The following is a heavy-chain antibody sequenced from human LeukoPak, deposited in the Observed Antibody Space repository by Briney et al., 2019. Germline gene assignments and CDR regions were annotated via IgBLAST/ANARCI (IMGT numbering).Heavy chain of an antibody. CDR2: MYGGGST. Sequence: GGSLRLSCAASGFSVNGNHMSWVRQAPGKGLEWVSVMYGGGSTFYEESVKGRVIISRDNSKNMLFLQMNSLRAEDAGIYYCARVYNLDYFDYWGQGTLVAVSS. CDR1: GFSVNGNH. J-gene: IGHJ4*02. V-gene: IGHV3-66*01. CDR3: ARVYNLDYFDY. D-gene: IGHD3-10*01.